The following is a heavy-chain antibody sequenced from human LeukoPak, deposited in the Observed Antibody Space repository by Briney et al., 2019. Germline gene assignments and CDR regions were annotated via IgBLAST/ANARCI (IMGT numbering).Heavy chain of an antibody. D-gene: IGHD3-10*01. J-gene: IGHJ4*02. V-gene: IGHV3-64*01. CDR2: ISSNGGST. CDR1: GFTFSSYA. CDR3: ARGLYYYGSGSYGY. Sequence: AGTLTLSCAASGFTFSSYAMHWVRQAPGKGLEYISAISSNGGSTYYANSVKGRFTISRDNSNNTLYHQMGSPTADDIVLYYLARGLYYYGSGSYGYWGQGTLVTVSS.